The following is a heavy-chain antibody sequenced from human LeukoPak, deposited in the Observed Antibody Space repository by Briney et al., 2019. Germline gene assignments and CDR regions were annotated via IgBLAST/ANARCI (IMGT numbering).Heavy chain of an antibody. CDR2: ISVGGNYI. V-gene: IGHV3-21*01. J-gene: IGHJ4*02. Sequence: PGGSLRLSCAASGYTFCSYSINWVRQPPGKGGEGVSSISVGGNYIYYSHSVRGRFSIPTDDARNSMYLQMHSLSGDDTAVYYCERLRRNSDRSGYYYYYDYWGQGTVVTVSS. CDR1: GYTFCSYS. D-gene: IGHD3-22*01. CDR3: ERLRRNSDRSGYYYYYDY.